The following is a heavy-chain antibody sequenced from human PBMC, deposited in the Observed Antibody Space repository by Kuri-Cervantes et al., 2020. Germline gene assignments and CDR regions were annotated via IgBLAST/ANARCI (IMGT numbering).Heavy chain of an antibody. J-gene: IGHJ4*02. CDR2: IYSGGST. D-gene: IGHD3-10*01. Sequence: LSLTCAASGFTVSSNYMSWVRQAPGKGLEWVSVIYSGGSTYYADSVKGRFTISRDNSKNTLYLQMNSLRAEDTAVYYCASMVRGTLLSYFDYWGQGTLVTVSS. CDR3: ASMVRGTLLSYFDY. CDR1: GFTVSSNY. V-gene: IGHV3-66*01.